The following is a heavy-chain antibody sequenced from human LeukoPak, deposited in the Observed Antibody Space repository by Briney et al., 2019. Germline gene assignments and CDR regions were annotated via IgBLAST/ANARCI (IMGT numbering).Heavy chain of an antibody. J-gene: IGHJ4*02. CDR1: GLSFSNYW. D-gene: IGHD3-16*01. CDR3: ASAYTYVRLGDH. V-gene: IGHV3-74*01. CDR2: TNLHGTAV. Sequence: GGSLRLSCAESGLSFSNYWMHWVRKAPGKGLVWVARTNLHGTAVDYADSVKGRFTISRDNAKNTLFLQMNSLRAEDTAVYYCASAYTYVRLGDHWGQGTLVTVSS.